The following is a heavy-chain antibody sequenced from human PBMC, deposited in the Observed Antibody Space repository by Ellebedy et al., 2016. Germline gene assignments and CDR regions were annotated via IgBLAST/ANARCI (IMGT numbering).Heavy chain of an antibody. V-gene: IGHV2-5*01. Sequence: SGPTLVKPTQTLTLTCTFSGFSLTTNQVVVGWVRQPPGKAPEWLTFIYGNDDQRYSPSLRSRPTITKDSSKNQVVLTLANMDPADTATYFCVHRTTVTSFDFWGQGTLVTVSS. CDR1: GFSLTTNQVV. CDR2: IYGNDDQ. J-gene: IGHJ4*02. CDR3: VHRTTVTSFDF. D-gene: IGHD4-17*01.